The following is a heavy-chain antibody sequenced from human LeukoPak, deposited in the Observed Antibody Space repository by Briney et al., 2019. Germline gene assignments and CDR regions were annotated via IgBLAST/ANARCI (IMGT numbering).Heavy chain of an antibody. J-gene: IGHJ4*02. Sequence: ASVKVSCKASGYTFTGYYMHWVRQAPGQGLDWMGRINPNSGGTNYAQKFQGRVTMTRDTSISTAYMELSRLRSDDTAVYYCARYYYDSSGAPSLDYWGQGTLVTVSS. V-gene: IGHV1-2*06. D-gene: IGHD3-22*01. CDR3: ARYYYDSSGAPSLDY. CDR2: INPNSGGT. CDR1: GYTFTGYY.